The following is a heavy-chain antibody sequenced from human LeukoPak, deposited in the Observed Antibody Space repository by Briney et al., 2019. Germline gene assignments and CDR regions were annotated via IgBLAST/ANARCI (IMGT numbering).Heavy chain of an antibody. CDR2: ISSSSSYI. J-gene: IGHJ4*02. D-gene: IGHD3-22*01. CDR3: ARFSDSSGYYYTQYYFDY. V-gene: IGHV3-21*01. Sequence: PGRSLRLSCAASGFTFSSYGMNWVRQAPGKGLEWVSSISSSSSYIYYADSVKGRFTISRDNAKNSLYLQMNSLRAEDTAVYYCARFSDSSGYYYTQYYFDYWGQGTLVTVSS. CDR1: GFTFSSYG.